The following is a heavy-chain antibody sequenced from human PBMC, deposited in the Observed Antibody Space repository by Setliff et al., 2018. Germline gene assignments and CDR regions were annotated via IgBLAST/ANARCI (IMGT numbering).Heavy chain of an antibody. CDR2: IYYSGST. Sequence: KASETLSLTCTVSGGSISSHYWSWIRQPPGKGLEWIGSIYYSGSTNYNPSLKSRVTISVDTSKNQFSLKLSSVTAADTAVYYCARGFGYYYDSSGYYFHYGMDVWGQGTTVT. V-gene: IGHV4-59*11. J-gene: IGHJ6*02. CDR3: ARGFGYYYDSSGYYFHYGMDV. D-gene: IGHD3-22*01. CDR1: GGSISSHY.